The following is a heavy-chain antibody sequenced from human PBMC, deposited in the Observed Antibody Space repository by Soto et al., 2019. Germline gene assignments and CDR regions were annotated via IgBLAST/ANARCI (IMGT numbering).Heavy chain of an antibody. J-gene: IGHJ3*02. CDR2: ITGTGGGT. CDR3: TKGLVFHDDFDI. Sequence: GGSLRLSCEASGFTFSSYVMSWVRQAPGKGLEWVSAITGTGGGTYYAPSVVGRFSISRDNSRKTVYLQMNSLRAEDTAVYYFTKGLVFHDDFDIWGLGKVVTGSS. V-gene: IGHV3-23*01. CDR1: GFTFSSYV.